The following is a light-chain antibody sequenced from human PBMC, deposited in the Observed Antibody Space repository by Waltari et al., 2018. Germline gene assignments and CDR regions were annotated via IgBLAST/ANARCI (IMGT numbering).Light chain of an antibody. J-gene: IGKJ1*01. Sequence: DIPMTQSPSPLSASVGNRVTLTCRASQSVRNFLNWYQQEPGKAPKLLIYATSSLQTGVPSRFSGSGSGTDFTLSISSLQPEDFAIYFCQQGYMTPRTFGQGTKVEIK. CDR2: ATS. CDR3: QQGYMTPRT. V-gene: IGKV1-39*01. CDR1: QSVRNF.